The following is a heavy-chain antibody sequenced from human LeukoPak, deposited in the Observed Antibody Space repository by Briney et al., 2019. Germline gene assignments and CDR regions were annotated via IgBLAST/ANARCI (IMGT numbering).Heavy chain of an antibody. J-gene: IGHJ4*02. CDR2: INRSGST. D-gene: IGHD3-9*01. CDR1: GGSFSGYY. CDR3: ARGRRDILTGYYLQFLDY. V-gene: IGHV4-34*01. Sequence: SETLSLTCAVYGGSFSGYYWSWIRQPPGKGLEWIGEINRSGSTNYNPSLKSRVTISVDTSKNQFSLKLSSVTAADTAVYYCARGRRDILTGYYLQFLDYWGQGTLVTVSS.